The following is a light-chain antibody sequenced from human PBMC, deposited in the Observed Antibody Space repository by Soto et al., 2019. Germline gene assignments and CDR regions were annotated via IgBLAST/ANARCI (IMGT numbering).Light chain of an antibody. CDR1: QSVNIN. V-gene: IGKV3-15*01. CDR3: HQSNSWPYT. CDR2: AAS. J-gene: IGKJ2*01. Sequence: EIVMTQSPATLSLSPGERATLSCRASQSVNINLAWYQQRPGQAPRVLIYAASTRATGVPDRFSGSGSGTEFTLTISSLQHEDFEVHYCHQSNSWPYTFGQGTKVDIK.